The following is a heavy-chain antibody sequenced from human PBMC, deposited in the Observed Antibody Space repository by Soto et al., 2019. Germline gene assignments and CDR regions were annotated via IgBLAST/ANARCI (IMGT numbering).Heavy chain of an antibody. V-gene: IGHV3-73*01. CDR1: GFTFSDSG. Sequence: GGSLRLSCAASGFTFSDSGMHWARQAPGKGLEWVGRMRSKANKYATAYAASVKGRFTVSRDDSRNTVYLQMNSLKTEDTAVYYCTRSPGTWTVYWCPGTLVTVFS. J-gene: IGHJ4*02. CDR3: TRSPGTWTVY. CDR2: MRSKANKYAT. D-gene: IGHD1-1*01.